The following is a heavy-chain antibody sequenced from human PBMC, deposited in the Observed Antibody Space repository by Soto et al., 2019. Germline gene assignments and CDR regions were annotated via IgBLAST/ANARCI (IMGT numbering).Heavy chain of an antibody. CDR3: ARERSAAGTGWFDP. CDR1: GGSISSYY. J-gene: IGHJ5*02. D-gene: IGHD6-13*01. Sequence: PSETLSLTCTVSGGSISSYYWSWIRQPPGKGLEWIGYIYYSGSTNYNPSLKSRVTISVDTSKNQFSLKLSSVTAADTAVYYCARERSAAGTGWFDPWGQGTLVTVSS. V-gene: IGHV4-59*12. CDR2: IYYSGST.